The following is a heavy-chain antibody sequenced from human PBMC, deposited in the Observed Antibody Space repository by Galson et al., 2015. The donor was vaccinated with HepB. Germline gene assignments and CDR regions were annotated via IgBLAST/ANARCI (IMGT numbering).Heavy chain of an antibody. CDR1: GFSFSNYW. V-gene: IGHV3-7*05. J-gene: IGHJ3*02. Sequence: SLRLSCATSGFSFSNYWMTWVRQAPNKGLEWVANIDEGGNVKNYVDSVKGRFTISRDNANNLLSLQLNGLRAEDTAVYYCARDVTPVDGTDHYYDANDIWGQGTMVTVSS. CDR3: ARDVTPVDGTDHYYDANDI. D-gene: IGHD3-10*01. CDR2: IDEGGNVK.